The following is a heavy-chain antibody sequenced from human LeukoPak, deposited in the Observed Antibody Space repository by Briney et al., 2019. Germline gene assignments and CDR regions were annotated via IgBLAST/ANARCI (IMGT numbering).Heavy chain of an antibody. Sequence: ASVKVSCKVSGYTLTELSMHWVRQAPGRGLEWVGGFDPEDGETIYAQEFQGRVTMTEDTSTDTAYMELSSLRSEDTAVYYCAAEDSSSSSFSYWGQGTLVTVSS. J-gene: IGHJ4*02. D-gene: IGHD6-6*01. CDR3: AAEDSSSSSFSY. V-gene: IGHV1-24*01. CDR1: GYTLTELS. CDR2: FDPEDGET.